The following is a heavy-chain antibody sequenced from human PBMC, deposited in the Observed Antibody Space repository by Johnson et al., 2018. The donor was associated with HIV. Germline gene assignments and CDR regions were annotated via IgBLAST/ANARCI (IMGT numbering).Heavy chain of an antibody. CDR3: AREGDGNIVSNGAFDI. V-gene: IGHV3-53*01. CDR1: GFTVNNNY. D-gene: IGHD5/OR15-5a*01. J-gene: IGHJ3*02. CDR2: IYTGGST. Sequence: VQLVESGGGLIQPGESLRLSCAASGFTVNNNYMNWVRQTPGKGLEWVSVIYTGGSTYYADSVKGRFTISRDNSKNTLYLQMNSLKTEDTAVYYCAREGDGNIVSNGAFDIWGQGTMVTVSS.